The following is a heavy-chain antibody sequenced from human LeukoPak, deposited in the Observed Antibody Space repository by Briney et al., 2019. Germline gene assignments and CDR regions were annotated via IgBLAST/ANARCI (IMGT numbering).Heavy chain of an antibody. Sequence: PGGSLRLSCAASGFTFSDYYMSWIRQAPGKGLEWVSYISSSGSTIYYADSVKGRFTISRDNAKNSLYLQMNSLRAEDTAVYYCARRRGYYDSSGPLLGYYYYYMDVWGKGTTVTVSS. J-gene: IGHJ6*03. CDR3: ARRRGYYDSSGPLLGYYYYYMDV. D-gene: IGHD3-22*01. V-gene: IGHV3-11*04. CDR2: ISSSGSTI. CDR1: GFTFSDYY.